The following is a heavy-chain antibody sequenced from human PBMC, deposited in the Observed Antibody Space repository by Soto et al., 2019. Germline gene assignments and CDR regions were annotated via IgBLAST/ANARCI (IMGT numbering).Heavy chain of an antibody. CDR2: IIGSGGST. Sequence: GGSLRLSCAASGFTFNSYAMSWVRQAPGKGLEWVSTIIGSGGSTYYADSVKGRSSVSRDNSKNTLYLQMNSLRAEDTAVYYCAGALDFWSGYLSDWGQGTLVTVSS. D-gene: IGHD3-3*01. CDR1: GFTFNSYA. CDR3: AGALDFWSGYLSD. J-gene: IGHJ4*02. V-gene: IGHV3-23*01.